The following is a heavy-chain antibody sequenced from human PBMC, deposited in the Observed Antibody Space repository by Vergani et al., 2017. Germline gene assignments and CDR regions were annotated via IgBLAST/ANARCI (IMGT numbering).Heavy chain of an antibody. D-gene: IGHD1-1*01. CDR3: ARHTTYTDS. V-gene: IGHV5-51*01. CDR2: IYPADSDT. J-gene: IGHJ4*02. CDR1: VYSFGNYW. Sequence: EVELVQSGPEMRKPGESLKISFKGSVYSFGNYWIGWVRQMPGKGLEWMGIIYPADSDTRYSPSFQGQVTISADKSISTAFLQWDSLKASDTALYYCARHTTYTDSWGQGTLVTVSS.